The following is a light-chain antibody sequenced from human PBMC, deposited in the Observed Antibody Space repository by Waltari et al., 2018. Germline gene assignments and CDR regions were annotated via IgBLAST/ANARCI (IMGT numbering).Light chain of an antibody. CDR3: QQYSDWYT. CDR2: GSS. J-gene: IGKJ2*01. V-gene: IGKV3-15*01. Sequence: EIVMTQSPATLSVAPGERATLSCRASQTIGKNLAWYQHKSGQAPRLLIYGSSTRATGVPTRFSAGGSGTEFTLTINSLQSEDFAIYYCQQYSDWYTFGQGTKLEIK. CDR1: QTIGKN.